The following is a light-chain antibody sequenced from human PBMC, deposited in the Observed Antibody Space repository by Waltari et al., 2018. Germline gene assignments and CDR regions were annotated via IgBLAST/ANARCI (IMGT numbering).Light chain of an antibody. CDR3: YQHSSGYS. J-gene: IGKJ2*03. CDR2: GAS. Sequence: VILTQSPATLSLSPGERATLSCRASQSVSSYLAWYQQKPGQAPRLLIYGASSRATGIPDRFSGSGSVTDFTLTISSLEPEDVGVYHCYQHSSGYSFGQGTKVEIK. CDR1: QSVSSY. V-gene: IGKV3-11*01.